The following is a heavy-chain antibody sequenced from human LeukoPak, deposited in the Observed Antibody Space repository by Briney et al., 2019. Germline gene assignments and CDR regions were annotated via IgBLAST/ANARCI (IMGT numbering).Heavy chain of an antibody. CDR1: GGSISSYY. Sequence: SETLSLTCTVSGGSISSYYWSWIRQPPGKGLEWIGYIYYSGSTNYNPSLKSRVTISVDTSKNQFSLKLSSVTAADTAAYYCARQDVGSGYYNFDYWGQGTLVTVSS. J-gene: IGHJ4*02. CDR3: ARQDVGSGYYNFDY. CDR2: IYYSGST. D-gene: IGHD3-22*01. V-gene: IGHV4-59*01.